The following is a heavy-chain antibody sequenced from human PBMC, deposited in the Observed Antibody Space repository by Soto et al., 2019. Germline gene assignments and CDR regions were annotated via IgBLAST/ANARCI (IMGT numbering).Heavy chain of an antibody. CDR1: GGTFSSHP. V-gene: IGHV1-69*08. CDR2: IIPALGTA. D-gene: IGHD4-17*01. Sequence: QDQLVQSGAGVKKPGSSVKVSCKAPGGTFSSHPFSGVRQAPGQGLEWMGRIIPALGTATYAQKFQGRVTITADESATTVYMELNSLRSEDTAVYYCARPDFGDYWYFDLWGRGTLVTVSS. J-gene: IGHJ2*01. CDR3: ARPDFGDYWYFDL.